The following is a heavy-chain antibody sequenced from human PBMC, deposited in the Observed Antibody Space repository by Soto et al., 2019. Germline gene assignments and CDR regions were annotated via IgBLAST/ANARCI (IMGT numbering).Heavy chain of an antibody. V-gene: IGHV3-23*01. CDR3: AVYMVRGVIAFDY. Sequence: GGSLRLSCTASGFTFRTFTMNWVRQAPGKGLEWVSGIIGGDGDKFYSDSVKGRFTISRDYSKNMFFLLMNSLRAEATAVYYCAVYMVRGVIAFDYWGQGTLVTVSS. CDR1: GFTFRTFT. CDR2: IIGGDGDK. D-gene: IGHD3-10*01. J-gene: IGHJ4*02.